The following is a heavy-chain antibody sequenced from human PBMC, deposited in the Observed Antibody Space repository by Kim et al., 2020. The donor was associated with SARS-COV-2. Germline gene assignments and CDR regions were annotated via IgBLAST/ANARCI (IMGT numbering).Heavy chain of an antibody. CDR1: GYTFTVYY. CDR3: ARESGHSSSWSRGNYYYGMDA. V-gene: IGHV1-2*04. D-gene: IGHD6-13*01. Sequence: ASVKVSCKASGYTFTVYYMHWVRQAPGQGLEWMGWINPNSGGTNYAQKFQGWVTMTRDTSISTAYMEVSRLRSDDTAVYYCARESGHSSSWSRGNYYYGMDAWGQGTTVTVSS. J-gene: IGHJ6*02. CDR2: INPNSGGT.